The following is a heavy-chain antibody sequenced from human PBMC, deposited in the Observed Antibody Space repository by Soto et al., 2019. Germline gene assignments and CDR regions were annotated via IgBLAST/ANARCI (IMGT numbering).Heavy chain of an antibody. V-gene: IGHV3-30-3*01. Sequence: QVQLVESGGGVVQPGRSLRLSCAASGFTFTSYAMHWVRQAPGKGLERVAIISYDGSDKQYADSVKGRFTFSRDNSKNTLYLQMNSLRADDTAVYYCARWLSGYYYGMDVWGQGTTVTVSS. J-gene: IGHJ6*02. CDR1: GFTFTSYA. D-gene: IGHD3-3*01. CDR3: ARWLSGYYYGMDV. CDR2: ISYDGSDK.